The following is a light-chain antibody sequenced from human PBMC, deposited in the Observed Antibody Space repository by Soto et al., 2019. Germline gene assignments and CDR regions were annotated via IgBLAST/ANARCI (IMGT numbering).Light chain of an antibody. V-gene: IGKV3-15*01. CDR3: QQYALWPLT. CDR1: QSLGTN. Sequence: EIVMTQSPATLSVSPGERATLSCRASQSLGTNLAWYQQKPGQAPRLLIYAASTRVTGIPARFSGSGSGPDFTLTISRLQSEDFAVYYCQQYALWPLTFGGGTKVEIK. CDR2: AAS. J-gene: IGKJ4*01.